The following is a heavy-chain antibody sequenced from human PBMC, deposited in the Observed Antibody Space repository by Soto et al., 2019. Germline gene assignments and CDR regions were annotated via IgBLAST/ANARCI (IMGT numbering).Heavy chain of an antibody. Sequence: QVQLVQSGAEVKKPGASVKVSCKASGYTFTSYGITRGRKAPGQGLEWMGWISAYNGNTNYAQKLQGRVTMTTDTSTSTACMELRSLRSDDTAVYYCARGHSSSWYYIKNYYYDYGMDAWGQGTTVTVSS. D-gene: IGHD6-13*01. CDR2: ISAYNGNT. CDR1: GYTFTSYG. CDR3: ARGHSSSWYYIKNYYYDYGMDA. J-gene: IGHJ6*02. V-gene: IGHV1-18*04.